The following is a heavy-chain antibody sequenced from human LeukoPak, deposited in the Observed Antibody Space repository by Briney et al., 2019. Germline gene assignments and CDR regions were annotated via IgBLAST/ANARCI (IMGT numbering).Heavy chain of an antibody. CDR2: ISGCGGST. Sequence: PGGSLRLSCAASGFTFSSYAMSWVRQAPGKGLEWVSAISGCGGSTYYADSVKGRFTISRDNSKNTLYLQMNSLRAEDTAVYYCAKDEGYCSSTSCLDFDYWGQGTLVTVSS. CDR1: GFTFSSYA. V-gene: IGHV3-23*01. D-gene: IGHD2-2*01. CDR3: AKDEGYCSSTSCLDFDY. J-gene: IGHJ4*02.